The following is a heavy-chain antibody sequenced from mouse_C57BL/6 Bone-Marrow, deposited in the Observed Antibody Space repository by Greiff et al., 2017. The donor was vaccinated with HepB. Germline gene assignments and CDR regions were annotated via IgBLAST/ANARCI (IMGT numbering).Heavy chain of an antibody. CDR1: GFSLTSYG. V-gene: IGHV2-6*01. D-gene: IGHD2-3*01. CDR3: ASGGIYDGYYVGFAY. J-gene: IGHJ3*01. CDR2: IWGVGST. Sequence: VQLVESGPGLVAPSQSLSITCTVSGFSLTSYGVDWVRQSPGKGLEWLGVIWGVGSTNYNSARKSRLSISKDNSKSQVFLKMNSLQTDDTAMYYCASGGIYDGYYVGFAYWGQGTLVTVSA.